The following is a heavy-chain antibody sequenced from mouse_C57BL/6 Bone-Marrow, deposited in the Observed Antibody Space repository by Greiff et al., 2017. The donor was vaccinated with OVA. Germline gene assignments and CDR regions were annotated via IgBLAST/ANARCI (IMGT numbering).Heavy chain of an antibody. CDR3: ARLDSSGCYYAMDY. CDR1: GYTFTSYW. V-gene: IGHV1-72*01. J-gene: IGHJ4*01. D-gene: IGHD3-2*02. CDR2: IDPNSGGT. Sequence: QVQLKQPGAELVKPGASVKLSCKASGYTFTSYWMHWVKQRPGRGLEWIGRIDPNSGGTKYNEKFKSKATLTVDKPSSTAYMQLSSLTSEDSAVYYCARLDSSGCYYAMDYWGQGTSVTVSS.